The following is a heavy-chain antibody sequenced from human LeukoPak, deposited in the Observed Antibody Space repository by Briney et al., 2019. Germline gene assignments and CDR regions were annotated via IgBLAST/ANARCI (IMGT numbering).Heavy chain of an antibody. CDR2: INPNTGGT. CDR3: ARDQGDRGVLYYYYYYMDV. Sequence: GASVKVSCKASGYTFTDYYIHWVRQAPGQGLEWMGWINPNTGGTNYAQKFQGRVTMTRDTSISTAYMELSRLRSDDTAVYYCARDQGDRGVLYYYYYYMDVWGKGTTVTVSS. D-gene: IGHD3-10*01. J-gene: IGHJ6*03. V-gene: IGHV1-2*02. CDR1: GYTFTDYY.